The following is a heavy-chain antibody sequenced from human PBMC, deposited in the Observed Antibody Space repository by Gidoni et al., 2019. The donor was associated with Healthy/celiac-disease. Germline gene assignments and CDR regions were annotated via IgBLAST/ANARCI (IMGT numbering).Heavy chain of an antibody. J-gene: IGHJ2*01. CDR3: AKGFYTRDWYFDL. D-gene: IGHD2-2*01. CDR1: GFPCSSYA. CDR2: ISGSGGST. V-gene: IGHV3-23*01. Sequence: EVQLLESGGGLVQPGGSLRLSCAASGFPCSSYAMSWVRQAPGKGLEWVSAISGSGGSTYYADSVKGRFTISRDNSKNTLYLQMNSLRAEDTAVYYCAKGFYTRDWYFDLWGRGTLVTVSS.